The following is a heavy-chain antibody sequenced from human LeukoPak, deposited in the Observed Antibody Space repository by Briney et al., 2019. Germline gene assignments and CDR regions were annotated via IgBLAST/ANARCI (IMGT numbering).Heavy chain of an antibody. CDR3: AKWEDYYDSSGYFDY. CDR2: ISYDGSNK. V-gene: IGHV3-30*18. J-gene: IGHJ4*02. CDR1: GFTFSSYG. Sequence: GGSLRLSCAASGFTFSSYGMHWVRQDPGKGLEWVAVISYDGSNKYYADSVKGRFTISRDNSKNTLYLQMNSLRAEDTAVYYCAKWEDYYDSSGYFDYWGQGTLVTVSS. D-gene: IGHD3-22*01.